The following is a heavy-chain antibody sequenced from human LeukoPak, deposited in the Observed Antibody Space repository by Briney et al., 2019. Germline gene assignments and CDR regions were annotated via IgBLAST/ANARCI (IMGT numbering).Heavy chain of an antibody. D-gene: IGHD5-24*01. CDR2: IYYSGST. CDR1: GGSISSYY. CDR3: ARDFRGNYGSRGMDV. Sequence: SETLSLTCTVSGGSISSYYWSWIRQPAGKGLEWIGSIYYSGSTYYNPSLKSRVTMSIDTSKNQFSLKLSSVTAADTAVYYCARDFRGNYGSRGMDVWGQGTTVTVSS. J-gene: IGHJ6*02. V-gene: IGHV4-4*07.